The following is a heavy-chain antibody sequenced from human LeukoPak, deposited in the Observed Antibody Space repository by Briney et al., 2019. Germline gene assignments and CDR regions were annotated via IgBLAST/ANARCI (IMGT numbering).Heavy chain of an antibody. CDR3: AKGAVAGTLCWFDP. CDR1: GFTFSSYG. D-gene: IGHD6-19*01. J-gene: IGHJ5*02. V-gene: IGHV3-23*01. Sequence: GGTLRLSCAASGFTFSSYGMSWVRQAPGKGLEWISAISGSGGSTYYADSVKGRFTISRDNSKNTLYLQMNSLRAEDTAVYYCAKGAVAGTLCWFDPWGQGTLVTVSS. CDR2: ISGSGGST.